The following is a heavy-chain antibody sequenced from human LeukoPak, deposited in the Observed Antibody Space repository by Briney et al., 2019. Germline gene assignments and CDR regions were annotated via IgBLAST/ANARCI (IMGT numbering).Heavy chain of an antibody. V-gene: IGHV7-4-1*02. CDR3: ARGGVLRYFDWLPRRYYYYGMDV. Sequence: GASVKVSCKASGGTFSSYAMNWVRQAPGQGLEWMGWINTNTGNPTYAQGFTGRFVFSLDTSVSTAYLQISSLKAEDTAVYYCARGGVLRYFDWLPRRYYYYGMDVWGQGTTVTVSS. CDR2: INTNTGNP. CDR1: GGTFSSYA. D-gene: IGHD3-9*01. J-gene: IGHJ6*02.